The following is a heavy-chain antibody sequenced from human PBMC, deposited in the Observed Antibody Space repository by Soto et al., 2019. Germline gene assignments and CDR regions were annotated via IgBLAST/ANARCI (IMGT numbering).Heavy chain of an antibody. D-gene: IGHD5-12*01. J-gene: IGHJ6*03. CDR1: GGSISSYY. Sequence: SETLSLTCTVSGGSISSYYWSWIRQPPGKGLEWIGYIYYSGSTNYNPSLKSRVTISVDASKNQFSLKLSSVTAADTAVYYCARRGGYDPLGYYYYMDVWGKGTTVTVSS. V-gene: IGHV4-59*08. CDR2: IYYSGST. CDR3: ARRGGYDPLGYYYYMDV.